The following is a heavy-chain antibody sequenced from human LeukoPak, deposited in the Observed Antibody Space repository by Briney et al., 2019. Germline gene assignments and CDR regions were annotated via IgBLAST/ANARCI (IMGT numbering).Heavy chain of an antibody. J-gene: IGHJ3*02. Sequence: PGGSLRLSCAASGFTFSSYSMNWVRQAPGKGLGWVSSISSSSSYIYYADSVKGRFTISRDNAKNSLYLQMNRLRAEDTAVYYCATRISEPDDAFDIWGQGTMVTVSS. D-gene: IGHD1-26*01. CDR3: ATRISEPDDAFDI. CDR1: GFTFSSYS. CDR2: ISSSSSYI. V-gene: IGHV3-21*01.